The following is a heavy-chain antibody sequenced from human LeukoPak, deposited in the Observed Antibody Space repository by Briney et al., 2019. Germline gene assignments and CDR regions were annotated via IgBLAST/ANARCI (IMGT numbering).Heavy chain of an antibody. CDR3: ARAWSCSGGSCYTED. D-gene: IGHD2-15*01. Sequence: GESLNIPCQGSGYSFNMYWCGWVRQLPGKGLGWMGIIYPGGSDTRYSASFQGQVTISADKSISTAYLQWSSLKPADTAMYYCARAWSCSGGSCYTEDWGQGTLVTVSS. V-gene: IGHV5-51*01. CDR1: GYSFNMYW. J-gene: IGHJ4*02. CDR2: IYPGGSDT.